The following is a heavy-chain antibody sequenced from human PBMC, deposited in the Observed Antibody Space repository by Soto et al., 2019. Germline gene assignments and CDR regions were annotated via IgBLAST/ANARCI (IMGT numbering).Heavy chain of an antibody. CDR1: GGTFSNDI. J-gene: IGHJ4*02. CDR3: AIPDYYDSSGYYSY. Sequence: ASVKVSCKTSGGTFSNDIITWVRQAPGQRLEWMGWINAGNGNTKYSQKFQGRVTITRDTSASTAYMELSSLRSEDTAVYYCAIPDYYDSSGYYSYWGQGTLVTVSS. D-gene: IGHD3-22*01. V-gene: IGHV1-3*01. CDR2: INAGNGNT.